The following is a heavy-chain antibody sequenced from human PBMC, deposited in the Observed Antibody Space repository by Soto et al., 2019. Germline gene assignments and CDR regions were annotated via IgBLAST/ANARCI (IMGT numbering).Heavy chain of an antibody. CDR1: GFTFSRYW. Sequence: VGSLRLSCVASGFTFSRYWMHWIRQAPGKGPVWVSLINVDGSSSSYVDAVKGRFTISRDNAKNMLYLQMNSVTVEDTAVYYCERDPHGGSFDYWGQGTMVTVYS. V-gene: IGHV3-74*01. CDR3: ERDPHGGSFDY. D-gene: IGHD3-16*01. CDR2: INVDGSSS. J-gene: IGHJ4*02.